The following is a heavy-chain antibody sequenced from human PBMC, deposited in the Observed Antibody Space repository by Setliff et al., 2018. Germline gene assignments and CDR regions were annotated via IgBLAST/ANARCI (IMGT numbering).Heavy chain of an antibody. J-gene: IGHJ4*02. Sequence: GGSLRLSCETSGFTFRDYSMTWVRQAPGKGLEWVSGVTQGGSEFHADSVKGRFTISRDNSKSSVYLQMNNLRVEDTAIYYCAKDRVNDGVWDFDYWGQGTLVTVSS. CDR3: AKDRVNDGVWDFDY. V-gene: IGHV3-23*01. CDR1: GFTFRDYS. CDR2: VTQGGSE. D-gene: IGHD2-8*01.